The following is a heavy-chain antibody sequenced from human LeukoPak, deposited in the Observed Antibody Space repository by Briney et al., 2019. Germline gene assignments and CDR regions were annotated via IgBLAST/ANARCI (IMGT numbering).Heavy chain of an antibody. V-gene: IGHV4-31*03. CDR2: IYYSGST. D-gene: IGHD3-16*02. Sequence: SETLSLTCTVSGGSISSGGYYWSWIRQHPGKGLEWIGYIYYSGSTYYHPSLKSRVTISVDTSKNQFSLKLSSVTAADTAVYYCARVPYDYVWGSYPGMDVWGQGTTVTVSS. J-gene: IGHJ6*02. CDR3: ARVPYDYVWGSYPGMDV. CDR1: GGSISSGGYY.